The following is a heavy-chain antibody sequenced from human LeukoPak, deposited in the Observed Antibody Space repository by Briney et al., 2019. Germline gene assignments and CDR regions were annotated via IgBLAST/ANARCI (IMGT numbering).Heavy chain of an antibody. Sequence: PGGSLRLSCGASGFTFKSYAMSWVRQAPGKGLEWVSAISGNSVAIYYADSVKGRFTISRDNSRNTMYLQMSSLRAEDTAVYYCAKGRRGSSYVHYFDTWGQGTLVTVSS. J-gene: IGHJ1*01. CDR2: ISGNSVAI. D-gene: IGHD3-22*01. CDR1: GFTFKSYA. V-gene: IGHV3-23*01. CDR3: AKGRRGSSYVHYFDT.